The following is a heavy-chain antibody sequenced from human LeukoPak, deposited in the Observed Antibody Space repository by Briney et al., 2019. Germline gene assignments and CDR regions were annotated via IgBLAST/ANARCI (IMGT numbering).Heavy chain of an antibody. CDR3: ARDGDIVVVVAATFYFDY. CDR2: ISYDGSNK. Sequence: GGSLRLSCAASGFTLSSYAMPWVRQAPGKGLEWVAVISYDGSNKYYADSVKGRFTISRDNSKNTLYLQMNSLRAEDTAVYYCARDGDIVVVVAATFYFDYWGQGTLVTVSS. J-gene: IGHJ4*02. V-gene: IGHV3-30-3*01. D-gene: IGHD2-15*01. CDR1: GFTLSSYA.